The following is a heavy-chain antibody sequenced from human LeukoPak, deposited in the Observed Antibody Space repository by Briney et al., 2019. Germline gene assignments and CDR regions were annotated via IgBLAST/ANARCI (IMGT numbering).Heavy chain of an antibody. CDR3: SKVGPLKQNWFVP. CDR1: GFTFRDYA. Sequence: PGGSLRLSCAASGFTFRDYAMHWVRQAPGKGLEWMAFIRHDGNNKYYADSVEGRFTISKDTSTNTLYMQMNSLRADDTAVYYCSKVGPLKQNWFVPWGQGTLVTVSS. D-gene: IGHD1-26*01. J-gene: IGHJ5*02. V-gene: IGHV3-30*02. CDR2: IRHDGNNK.